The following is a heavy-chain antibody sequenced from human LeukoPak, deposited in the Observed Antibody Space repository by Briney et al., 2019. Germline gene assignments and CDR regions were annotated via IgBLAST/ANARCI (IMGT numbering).Heavy chain of an antibody. CDR2: IYYSGST. CDR1: GGSISSSRYY. Sequence: SETLSLTCTVSGGSISSSRYYWGWIRQPPGKGLEGIGSIYYSGSTYYTPSLKSPVTISADTSKNQFSLQLSSVTAADTAVYYCARLALIVGANDCWGPGTLVTVSS. V-gene: IGHV4-39*01. D-gene: IGHD1-26*01. J-gene: IGHJ4*02. CDR3: ARLALIVGANDC.